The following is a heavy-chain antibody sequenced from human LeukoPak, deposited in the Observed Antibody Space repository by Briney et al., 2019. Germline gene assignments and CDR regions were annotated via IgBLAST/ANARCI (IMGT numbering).Heavy chain of an antibody. CDR3: AGERLESPYSSSWSPFDY. V-gene: IGHV1-69*04. D-gene: IGHD6-13*01. CDR1: GYTFTSYD. J-gene: IGHJ4*02. Sequence: ASVKVSCKASGYTFTSYDINWVRQAPGQGLEWMGRIIPILGIANYAQKFQGRVTITADKSTSTAYMELSSLRSEDTAVYYCAGERLESPYSSSWSPFDYWGQGTLVTVSS. CDR2: IIPILGIA.